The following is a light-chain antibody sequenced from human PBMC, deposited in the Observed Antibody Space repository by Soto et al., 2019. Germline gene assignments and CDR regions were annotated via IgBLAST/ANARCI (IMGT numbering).Light chain of an antibody. CDR1: QSITSR. CDR3: QQAKRFPFT. CDR2: EAS. V-gene: IGKV1-12*01. J-gene: IGKJ3*01. Sequence: DIQLTQSPSSVSASLGDRVTITCRASQSITSRLAWYQQRPGEAPKLLVYEASTLRTGVPSRFRGSGYETYFTLTISDLQPEDFATYFCQQAKRFPFTFGPGTKV.